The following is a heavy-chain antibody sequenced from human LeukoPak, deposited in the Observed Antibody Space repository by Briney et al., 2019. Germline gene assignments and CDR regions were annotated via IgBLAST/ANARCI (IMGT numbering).Heavy chain of an antibody. Sequence: GGSLRLSCEASGFTLSSYVMHWVRQAPGKGLEWVAAISYDGSNKYYADSVKGRFTISRDNAKNSLYLQMNSLRAEDTAVYYCARDGGDTATYFDYWGQGTLVTVSS. J-gene: IGHJ4*02. D-gene: IGHD5-18*01. CDR1: GFTLSSYV. CDR2: ISYDGSNK. CDR3: ARDGGDTATYFDY. V-gene: IGHV3-30*04.